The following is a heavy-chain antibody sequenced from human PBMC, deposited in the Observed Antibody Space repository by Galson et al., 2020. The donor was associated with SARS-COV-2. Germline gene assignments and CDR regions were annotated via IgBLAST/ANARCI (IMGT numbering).Heavy chain of an antibody. D-gene: IGHD4-17*01. J-gene: IGHJ4*02. CDR1: GFTFSDCA. CDR2: IWYDGRNK. CDR3: AREGGSGIVAVPTDY. V-gene: IGHV3-33*01. Sequence: PGGSLRLSCAASGFTFSDCAMHWVRQAPGKGLEWVAVIWYDGRNKYYADSVKGRFTISRDNSKNTLYLQMNSLRAEDTAVYYCAREGGSGIVAVPTDYGGQGTLGTVSS.